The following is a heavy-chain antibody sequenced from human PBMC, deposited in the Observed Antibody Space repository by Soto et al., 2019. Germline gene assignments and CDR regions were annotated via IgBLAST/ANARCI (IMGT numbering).Heavy chain of an antibody. J-gene: IGHJ3*02. V-gene: IGHV1-18*01. CDR3: TSAGFFFASHTYDAFDI. CDR1: GYTFTAYA. Sequence: QVQLVQSGEEVKEPGTSGVVSCRASGYTFTAYAINWVRQAPGKGLEWMGWYSAYSVSPKYAQKLQDRVTMTTDPSLDPADMELRTLPSYATAVSYCTSAGFFFASHTYDAFDIWGQGTSLTVSS. CDR2: YSAYSVSP. D-gene: IGHD2-21*01.